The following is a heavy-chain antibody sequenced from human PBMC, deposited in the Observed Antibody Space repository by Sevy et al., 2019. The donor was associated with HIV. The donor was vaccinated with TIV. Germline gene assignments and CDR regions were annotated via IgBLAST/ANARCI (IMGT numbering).Heavy chain of an antibody. Sequence: GGSLRLSCAASGFTVSSNYMSWVRQAPGKGLEWVSVIYSGGSRYYADSVTGRFTISRDNSKNTLYLQMNSLRAEDTAVYDCARESGKPYNYGMDVWGQGTTVTVSS. CDR1: GFTVSSNY. D-gene: IGHD1-26*01. J-gene: IGHJ6*02. V-gene: IGHV3-53*01. CDR2: IYSGGSR. CDR3: ARESGKPYNYGMDV.